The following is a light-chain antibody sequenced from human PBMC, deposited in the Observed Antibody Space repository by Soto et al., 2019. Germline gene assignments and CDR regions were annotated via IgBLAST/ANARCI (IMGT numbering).Light chain of an antibody. CDR2: DAS. J-gene: IGKJ4*01. CDR3: QQRSNWPPLT. CDR1: QSVSSY. Sequence: EIVLTQSPATLSLSPGERATLSCRASQSVSSYLAWYQQKPGQAPRLLIYDASNMATGIPARFSGSGSGTDFTLTISSLEPEDFAVYCCQQRSNWPPLTFGGGTKVEIK. V-gene: IGKV3-11*01.